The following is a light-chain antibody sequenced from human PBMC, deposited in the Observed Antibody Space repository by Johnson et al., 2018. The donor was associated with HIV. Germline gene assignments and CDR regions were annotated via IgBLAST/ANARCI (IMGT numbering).Light chain of an antibody. CDR1: SSNIGNNY. CDR3: ATWDRSLSAGGV. Sequence: QSVLTLPPSVSAAPGQKVTISCSGSSSNIGNNYVSWYQHLPGTAPKLLIYENTKRPSGVPDRFSGSKSCSSATLGITGLQTGYEADYYCATWDRSLSAGGVFGTGTKVTVL. V-gene: IGLV1-51*02. J-gene: IGLJ1*01. CDR2: ENT.